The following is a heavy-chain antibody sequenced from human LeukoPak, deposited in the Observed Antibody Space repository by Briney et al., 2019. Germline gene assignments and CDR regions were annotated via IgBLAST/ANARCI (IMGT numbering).Heavy chain of an antibody. Sequence: SQTLSLPCALSGGPISSGGYSGRRIPRPPGKGLGWIGYIYHSGSTYYNPSLKSRVTISVDRSKNQFSLKLSSVTAADTAVYYCARDDYGRLDYWGQGTLVTVSS. V-gene: IGHV4-30-2*01. CDR3: ARDDYGRLDY. CDR2: IYHSGST. J-gene: IGHJ4*02. D-gene: IGHD4-17*01. CDR1: GGPISSGGYS.